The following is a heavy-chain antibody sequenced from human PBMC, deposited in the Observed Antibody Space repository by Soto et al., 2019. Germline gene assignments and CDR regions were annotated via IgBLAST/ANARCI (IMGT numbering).Heavy chain of an antibody. V-gene: IGHV1-69*01. D-gene: IGHD5-12*01. CDR1: GDTFSSYA. J-gene: IGHJ4*02. Sequence: QVQLVQSGAEVKKPGSSVKVSCKASGDTFSSYAISWVRQAPGQGLEWMGGIIPIFGTANYAQKFQGRVTITADESTSTAYMELSSLRSEDTAVYYCARAGSGYENWYYFDYWGQGTLVTVSS. CDR3: ARAGSGYENWYYFDY. CDR2: IIPIFGTA.